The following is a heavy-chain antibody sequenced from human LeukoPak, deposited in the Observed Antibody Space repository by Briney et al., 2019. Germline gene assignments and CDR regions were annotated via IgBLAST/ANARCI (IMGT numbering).Heavy chain of an antibody. CDR1: GYSFINYW. CDR3: ARWGTVTRFVVDY. V-gene: IGHV5-51*01. D-gene: IGHD4-17*01. Sequence: GESLKISCKGSGYSFINYWIGWVRQMPGKGLEWMGIIYPGNSGTRYSPSFQGQVTISADRSITTAYLQWRSLKASDTAMYYCARWGTVTRFVVDYWGQGTLVTVSS. J-gene: IGHJ4*02. CDR2: IYPGNSGT.